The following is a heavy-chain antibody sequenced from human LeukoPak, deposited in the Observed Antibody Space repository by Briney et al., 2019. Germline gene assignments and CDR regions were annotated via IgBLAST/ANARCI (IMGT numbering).Heavy chain of an antibody. Sequence: PGGSLRLSCAASGFTFSDYYMSWIRQAPGKGLEWVAVIWYDGSNKYYADSVKGRFTISRDNSKNTLYLQMNSLRAEDTAVYYCARDRAGTFDYWGQGTLVTVSS. J-gene: IGHJ4*02. D-gene: IGHD6-19*01. CDR2: IWYDGSNK. V-gene: IGHV3-33*08. CDR1: GFTFSDYY. CDR3: ARDRAGTFDY.